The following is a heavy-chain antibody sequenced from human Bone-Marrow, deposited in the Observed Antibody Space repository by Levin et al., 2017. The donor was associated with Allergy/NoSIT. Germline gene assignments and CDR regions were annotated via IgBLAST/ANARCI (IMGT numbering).Heavy chain of an antibody. CDR1: GYTFTNYW. Sequence: KFGESLKISCKGSGYTFTNYWIAWVRQIPGKGLEWLGSFHPLDSESKNNPSFQGQVTISADTSITTAYLQWGTLKASDTAIYYCARHGGFCSGGSCYGGNYYYDMDVWGQGTTVIVS. D-gene: IGHD2-15*01. CDR2: FHPLDSES. V-gene: IGHV5-51*01. CDR3: ARHGGFCSGGSCYGGNYYYDMDV. J-gene: IGHJ6*02.